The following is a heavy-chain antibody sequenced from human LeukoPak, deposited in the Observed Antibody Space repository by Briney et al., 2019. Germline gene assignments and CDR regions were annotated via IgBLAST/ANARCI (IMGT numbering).Heavy chain of an antibody. CDR2: ITNSSSYI. V-gene: IGHV3-21*06. J-gene: IGHJ4*02. D-gene: IGHD6-13*01. CDR3: ARDGLSSSWRTGGYYFDL. Sequence: WGSLSLSCAVSRFTFSSYNMNWVRQPPGKGLEWISAITNSSSYIYNADSVKGRFTISRDNAKNSLFLQMNSLRAEDTAVYYCARDGLSSSWRTGGYYFDLWGQGTLVTVSS. CDR1: RFTFSSYN.